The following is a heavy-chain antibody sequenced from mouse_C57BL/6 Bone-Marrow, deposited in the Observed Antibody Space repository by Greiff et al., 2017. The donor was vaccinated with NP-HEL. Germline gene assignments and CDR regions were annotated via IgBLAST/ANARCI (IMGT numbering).Heavy chain of an antibody. CDR1: GFTFSNYW. Sequence: EVKLVESGGGLVQPGGSMKLSCVASGFTFSNYWMNWVRQSPEKGLEWVAQIRLKSDNYATHYAESVKGRFTISRDDSKSSVYLQMNNLRAEDTGIYYCTDLSRRLPYYFDYWGQGTTLTVSS. D-gene: IGHD2-2*01. J-gene: IGHJ2*01. V-gene: IGHV6-3*01. CDR2: IRLKSDNYAT. CDR3: TDLSRRLPYYFDY.